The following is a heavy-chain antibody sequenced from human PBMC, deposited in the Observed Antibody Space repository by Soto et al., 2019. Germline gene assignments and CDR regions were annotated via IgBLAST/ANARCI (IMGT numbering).Heavy chain of an antibody. CDR1: GFTFSSYW. CDR3: VKDRWLGN. J-gene: IGHJ4*02. D-gene: IGHD5-12*01. CDR2: IEQDGSEV. Sequence: EVQLVESGGGLVQPGGSLRLSCAASGFTFSSYWMSWVRQAPGKGLEWVANIEQDGSEVYYVDSVMGRFTISRDNAKTSLYLQMYSLRAEDTAVYYCVKDRWLGNWGQGTLVTVSS. V-gene: IGHV3-7*01.